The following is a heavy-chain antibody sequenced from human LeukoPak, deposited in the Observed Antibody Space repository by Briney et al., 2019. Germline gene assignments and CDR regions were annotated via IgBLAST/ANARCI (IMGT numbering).Heavy chain of an antibody. D-gene: IGHD3-3*01. J-gene: IGHJ4*02. V-gene: IGHV3-30*02. CDR1: GFTFSSYG. CDR2: IRYDGSNK. CDR3: AKVGYDQFGVVIIPFDY. Sequence: GGSLRLSCAASGFTFSSYGMHWVRQAPGKGLEWVAFIRYDGSNKYYADSVKGRFTISRDNSKNTLYLQMNSLRAEDTAVCYCAKVGYDQFGVVIIPFDYWGQGTLVTVSS.